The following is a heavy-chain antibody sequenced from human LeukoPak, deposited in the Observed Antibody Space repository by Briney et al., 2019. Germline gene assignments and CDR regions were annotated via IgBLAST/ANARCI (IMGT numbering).Heavy chain of an antibody. CDR3: AKEGRSSTPGY. CDR1: GGSLSNSY. J-gene: IGHJ4*02. CDR2: ISTSGDT. V-gene: IGHV4-4*07. Sequence: PSETLSLTCTASGGSLSNSYWSWVRQPAGKGLEWIGRISTSGDTDYNPSLKGRVSMSIATSGNQFSLKLSSMTAADTAVYYCAKEGRSSTPGYWGQGTLVIVSS. D-gene: IGHD2-15*01.